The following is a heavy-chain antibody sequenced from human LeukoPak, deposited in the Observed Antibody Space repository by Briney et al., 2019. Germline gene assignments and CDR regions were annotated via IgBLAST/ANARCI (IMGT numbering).Heavy chain of an antibody. CDR3: ARVNRWYYGSGSFQLWWFDP. CDR1: GGTFNSYA. CDR2: IIPIFGTA. J-gene: IGHJ5*02. Sequence: SVNVSCKASGGTFNSYAISWVRQAPGQGLEWMGGIIPIFGTANYAQKFQGRVTITTDESTSTAYMELSSLRSEDTAVYYCARVNRWYYGSGSFQLWWFDPWGQGTLVTVSS. D-gene: IGHD3-10*01. V-gene: IGHV1-69*05.